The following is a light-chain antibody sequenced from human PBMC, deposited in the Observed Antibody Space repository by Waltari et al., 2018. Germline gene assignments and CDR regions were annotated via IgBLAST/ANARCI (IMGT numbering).Light chain of an antibody. V-gene: IGKV3-11*01. CDR3: QQRSNWPPLT. Sequence: EIVLTQSPATLSLSPGESANLSCRASQSVSSYLAWYQQKPGQAPRLLIYDASNRAPGIPARFSGSGSGTDFTLTISSLEPEDFAVYYCQQRSNWPPLTFGGGTKVEIK. CDR2: DAS. CDR1: QSVSSY. J-gene: IGKJ4*01.